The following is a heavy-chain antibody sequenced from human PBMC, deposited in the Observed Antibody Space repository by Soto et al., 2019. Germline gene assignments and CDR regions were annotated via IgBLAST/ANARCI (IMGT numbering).Heavy chain of an antibody. CDR3: ARRDGMHSYYYMDV. Sequence: SETLSLTCTVSGGSISSSSYYWGWIRQPPGKGLEWIGSIYYSGSTYYNPSLKSRVTISVDTSKNQFSLKLSSVTAADTAVYYCARRDGMHSYYYMDVWGKGTTVTVSS. CDR2: IYYSGST. D-gene: IGHD1-1*01. J-gene: IGHJ6*03. V-gene: IGHV4-39*01. CDR1: GGSISSSSYY.